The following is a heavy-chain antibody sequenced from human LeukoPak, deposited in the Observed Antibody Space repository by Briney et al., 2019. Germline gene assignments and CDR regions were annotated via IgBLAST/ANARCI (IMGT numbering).Heavy chain of an antibody. CDR1: GGSISSGGYY. CDR2: IYHSGTT. Sequence: PSETLSLTCTVSGGSISSGGYYWSCIRQPPGECLEWIGYIYHSGTTYYNPSLKSRVTISVDRSKNQFSLKLSSVTAADTAVYYCARTTVTSGYFDYWGQGTLVTVSS. CDR3: ARTTVTSGYFDY. D-gene: IGHD4-17*01. J-gene: IGHJ4*02. V-gene: IGHV4-30-2*01.